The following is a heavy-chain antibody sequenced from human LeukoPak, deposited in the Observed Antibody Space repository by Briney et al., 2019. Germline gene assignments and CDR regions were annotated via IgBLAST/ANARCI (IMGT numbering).Heavy chain of an antibody. CDR1: GGTFSSYA. CDR3: ARESGDYGDYYYYYGMDV. Sequence: SVKVSCTASGGTFSSYAISWVRQAPGQGLEWMGGIIPIFGTANYAQKFQGRVTITADESTSTAYMELSSLRSEDTAVYYCARESGDYGDYYYYYGMDVWGQGTTVTVSS. D-gene: IGHD4-17*01. V-gene: IGHV1-69*13. J-gene: IGHJ6*02. CDR2: IIPIFGTA.